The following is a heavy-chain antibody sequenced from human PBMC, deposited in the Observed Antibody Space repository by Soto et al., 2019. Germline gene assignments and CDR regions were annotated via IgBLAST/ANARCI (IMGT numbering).Heavy chain of an antibody. D-gene: IGHD4-17*01. CDR3: ARAVLGPAVGHDAFDI. Sequence: ASVKGSCKASGYTFTGYYMHWVRQAPGQGLEWMGWINPNSGGTNYAQKFQGWVTMTRDTSISTAYMELSRLRSDDTAVYYCARAVLGPAVGHDAFDIWGQGTMVTGSS. J-gene: IGHJ3*02. CDR2: INPNSGGT. CDR1: GYTFTGYY. V-gene: IGHV1-2*04.